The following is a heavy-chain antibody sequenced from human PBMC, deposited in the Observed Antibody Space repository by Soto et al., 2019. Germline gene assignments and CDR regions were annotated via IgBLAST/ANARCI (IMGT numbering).Heavy chain of an antibody. CDR1: GGSISSGDYY. CDR2: IYYRGST. CDR3: ARVGGFGATTIDY. V-gene: IGHV4-30-4*01. J-gene: IGHJ4*02. D-gene: IGHD3-10*01. Sequence: QVQLQESGPGLVKPSQTLSLTCTVSGGSISSGDYYWSWIRQPPGKGLEWIGYIYYRGSTYYNQSLKSRVTISVDTSKNQFSLKLSSVTAADTAVYYCARVGGFGATTIDYWGQGTLVTVSS.